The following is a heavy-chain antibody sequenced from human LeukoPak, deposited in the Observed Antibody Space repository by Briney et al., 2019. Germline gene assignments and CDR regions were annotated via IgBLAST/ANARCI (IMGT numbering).Heavy chain of an antibody. CDR1: GFTFSSYW. D-gene: IGHD5-12*01. Sequence: GGSLRLSCAASGFTFSSYWMSWARQAPGKGLEWVANINQDGSEKYYVDSVKGRFTISRDNAKSSLYLQMNSLRAEDTAVYYCARESGSGYDYWGQGTLVTVSS. CDR3: ARESGSGYDY. CDR2: INQDGSEK. V-gene: IGHV3-7*04. J-gene: IGHJ4*02.